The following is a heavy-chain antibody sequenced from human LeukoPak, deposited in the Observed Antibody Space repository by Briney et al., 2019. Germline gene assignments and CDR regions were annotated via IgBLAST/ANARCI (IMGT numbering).Heavy chain of an antibody. Sequence: SVKVSCKASGYTFTSYDINWVRQATGQGLEWMGWMNPNSGNTGYAQKFQGRVTMTRNTSISTAYMELSSLRSEDTAVYYCARGTGGSGSTPDAFDIWGQGTMVTVSS. CDR2: MNPNSGNT. D-gene: IGHD3-10*01. CDR1: GYTFTSYD. J-gene: IGHJ3*02. V-gene: IGHV1-8*01. CDR3: ARGTGGSGSTPDAFDI.